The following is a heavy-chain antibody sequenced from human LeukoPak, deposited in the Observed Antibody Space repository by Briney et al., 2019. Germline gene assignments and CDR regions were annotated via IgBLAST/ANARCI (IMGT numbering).Heavy chain of an antibody. J-gene: IGHJ4*02. CDR1: GFTFSSSS. CDR3: AKRGVVVRVFLVGFHKEAYYFDS. V-gene: IGHV3-21*04. Sequence: GGSLRLSCAASGFTFSSSSMDWVRQAPGKGLEWVSSISSSTKYISYADSVKGRFTISRDNSKNTLFLQMDRLRAEDTAVYFCAKRGVVVRVFLVGFHKEAYYFDSWGQGAQVTVSS. CDR2: ISSSTKYI. D-gene: IGHD3-16*02.